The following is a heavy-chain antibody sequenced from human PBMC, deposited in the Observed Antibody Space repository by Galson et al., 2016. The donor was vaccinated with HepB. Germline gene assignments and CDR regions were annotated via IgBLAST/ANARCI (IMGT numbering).Heavy chain of an antibody. V-gene: IGHV3-11*05. CDR1: GFTFSDYH. CDR3: AREACHDTSCYNYLDY. Sequence: SLRLSCAASGFTFSDYHMNWIRQAPGKGLEWISNIIGTGFHTYYAESVKGRFTVSRDNSNNTLYLQMNSLRVEDTAVYYCAREACHDTSCYNYLDYWGQGILVTVS. CDR2: IIGTGFHT. J-gene: IGHJ4*02. D-gene: IGHD2-2*02.